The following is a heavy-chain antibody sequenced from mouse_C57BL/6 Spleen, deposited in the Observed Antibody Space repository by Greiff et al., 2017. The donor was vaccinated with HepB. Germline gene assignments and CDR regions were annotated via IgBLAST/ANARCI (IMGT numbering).Heavy chain of an antibody. CDR1: GFNIKDDY. J-gene: IGHJ1*03. D-gene: IGHD1-1*01. V-gene: IGHV14-4*01. CDR2: IDPENGDT. CDR3: TTTTVVASYWYFDV. Sequence: EVMLQQSGAELVRPGASVKLSCTASGFNIKDDYMHWVKQRPEQGLEWIGWIDPENGDTEYASKFQGKATITADTSSNTAYLQLSSLTSEDTAVYYCTTTTVVASYWYFDVWGTGTTVTVSS.